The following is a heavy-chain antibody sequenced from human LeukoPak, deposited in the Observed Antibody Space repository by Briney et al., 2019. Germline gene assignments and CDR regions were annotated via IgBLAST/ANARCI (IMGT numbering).Heavy chain of an antibody. CDR1: GFTFSSYA. Sequence: GGSLRLSCAASGFTFSSYAMSWVRQAPGKGLEWVSAISGSGGSTYCADSVKGRFTISRDNSKNTLYLQMNSLRAEDTAVYYCAKDKSGSGWFYDAFDIWGQGTMVTVSS. CDR2: ISGSGGST. V-gene: IGHV3-23*01. J-gene: IGHJ3*02. D-gene: IGHD6-19*01. CDR3: AKDKSGSGWFYDAFDI.